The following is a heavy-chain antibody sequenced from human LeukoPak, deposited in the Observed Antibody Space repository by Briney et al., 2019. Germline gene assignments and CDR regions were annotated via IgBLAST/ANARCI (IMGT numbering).Heavy chain of an antibody. CDR3: ARERITFGGVIVTYYYYRMDV. J-gene: IGHJ6*02. Sequence: GRSLRLSCAASGFTFSCYSMNWVRQAPGKGLEWVSSISSSSSYIYYADSVKGRFTISRDNAKNSLSLQMNSLRAEDTAVYYCARERITFGGVIVTYYYYRMDVWGQGTTVTVSS. CDR2: ISSSSSYI. CDR1: GFTFSCYS. V-gene: IGHV3-21*01. D-gene: IGHD3-16*02.